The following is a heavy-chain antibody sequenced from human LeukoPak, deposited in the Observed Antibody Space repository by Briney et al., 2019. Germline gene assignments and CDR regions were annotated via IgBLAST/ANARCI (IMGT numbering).Heavy chain of an antibody. Sequence: SETLSLTCTVSGGSISSSSYYWGWIRQPPGKGLEWIGYISYSGSTNYNPSLKSRVIISVVTSKNQFSLKLSSVTAADTAVYYCARVIAAAEPTFDYWGQGTLVTVSS. V-gene: IGHV4-61*05. D-gene: IGHD6-13*01. CDR2: ISYSGST. CDR1: GGSISSSSYY. CDR3: ARVIAAAEPTFDY. J-gene: IGHJ4*02.